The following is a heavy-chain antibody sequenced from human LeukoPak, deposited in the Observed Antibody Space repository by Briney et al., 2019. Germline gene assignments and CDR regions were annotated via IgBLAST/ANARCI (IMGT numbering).Heavy chain of an antibody. Sequence: KPSETLSLTCAVYGGSFSGYYWSWIRQPPGKGLDWIGEINHSGSTNYNPSLKSRVTISVDTSKNQFSLKLSSVTAADTAVYYCASEVAGTHGFDYWGQGTLVTASS. CDR1: GGSFSGYY. J-gene: IGHJ4*02. D-gene: IGHD6-19*01. CDR2: INHSGST. CDR3: ASEVAGTHGFDY. V-gene: IGHV4-34*01.